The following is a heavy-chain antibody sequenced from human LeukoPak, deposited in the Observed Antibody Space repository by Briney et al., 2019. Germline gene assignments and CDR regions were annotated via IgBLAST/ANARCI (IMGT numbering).Heavy chain of an antibody. CDR3: ARAFPFDDYGDPDAFDI. J-gene: IGHJ3*02. D-gene: IGHD4-17*01. CDR2: IYYSGST. V-gene: IGHV4-59*01. Sequence: SETLSLTCTVSGGSISSYYWSWIRQPPGKGLEWIGYIYYSGSTKYNPSLKSRVTISVDASKTQFSLKLNSVTAADTAVYYCARAFPFDDYGDPDAFDIWGQGTMVTVSS. CDR1: GGSISSYY.